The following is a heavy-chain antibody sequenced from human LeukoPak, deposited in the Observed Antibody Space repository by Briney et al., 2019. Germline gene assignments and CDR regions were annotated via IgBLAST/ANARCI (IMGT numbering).Heavy chain of an antibody. CDR2: ISYDGSNK. J-gene: IGHJ5*02. Sequence: PGRSLRLSCAASGFTFSSYAIHWVRQAPGKGLEWVAVISYDGSNKYYADSVKGRFTISRDNSKNTLYLQMNSLRSEDTAVYYCARALGYCSSTSCYTNWFDPWGQGTLVTVSS. V-gene: IGHV3-30-3*01. CDR1: GFTFSSYA. CDR3: ARALGYCSSTSCYTNWFDP. D-gene: IGHD2-2*02.